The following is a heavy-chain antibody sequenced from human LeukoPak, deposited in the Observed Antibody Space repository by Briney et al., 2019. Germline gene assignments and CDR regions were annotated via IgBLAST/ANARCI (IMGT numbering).Heavy chain of an antibody. J-gene: IGHJ3*02. Sequence: SETLSLTCTVSGGSISNYYWSWIRQPPGKGLEWIGYIYYSGSANYNPSLKSRVTISVDTSKNQFSLNLSSVTAADTAVYYCARAYYYDSSGYDDAFDIWGQGTMVTVSS. V-gene: IGHV4-59*01. CDR2: IYYSGSA. CDR1: GGSISNYY. CDR3: ARAYYYDSSGYDDAFDI. D-gene: IGHD3-22*01.